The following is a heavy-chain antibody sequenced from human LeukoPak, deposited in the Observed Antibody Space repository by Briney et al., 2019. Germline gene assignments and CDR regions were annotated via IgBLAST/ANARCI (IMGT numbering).Heavy chain of an antibody. D-gene: IGHD3-22*01. Sequence: GGSLRLSCAASGFTFRNYWMHWVRQAPGKGLVWVSRINTDGSRISYADSVKGRFTISRDNAMNTVYLQMNSLRAEDTAVYYCARVLSGSWDWFDPWGQGTLVTVSS. CDR2: INTDGSRI. V-gene: IGHV3-74*01. J-gene: IGHJ5*02. CDR1: GFTFRNYW. CDR3: ARVLSGSWDWFDP.